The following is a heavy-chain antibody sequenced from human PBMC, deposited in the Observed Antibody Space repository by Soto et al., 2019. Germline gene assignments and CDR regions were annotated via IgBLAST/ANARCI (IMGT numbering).Heavy chain of an antibody. CDR3: ARGVYDYWSGYYAGSGLDV. Sequence: PSETLSLTCTVSGDSMSPFYWDWIRQSPGKGLEWIGYIYYSGNTNYNPSLKSRVAISVDTSKNQFSLKLSSVTAADTAVYYCARGVYDYWSGYYAGSGLDVWGQGTTVTVSS. CDR2: IYYSGNT. D-gene: IGHD3-3*01. J-gene: IGHJ6*02. V-gene: IGHV4-59*13. CDR1: GDSMSPFY.